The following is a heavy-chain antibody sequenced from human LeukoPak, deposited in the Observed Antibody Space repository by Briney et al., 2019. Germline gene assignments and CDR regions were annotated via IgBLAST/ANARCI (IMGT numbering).Heavy chain of an antibody. CDR1: GFSFSTYA. Sequence: PGGSLRLSCAASGFSFSTYAMSWVRQAPGKGLEWVSTISGSGGYTDYADSVKGRFTISRDNSKNTLYLQMNSLRAEDTAVYYCAKDRNGDYHAVGYYYYYMDVWGKGTTVTVSS. J-gene: IGHJ6*03. CDR2: ISGSGGYT. V-gene: IGHV3-23*01. CDR3: AKDRNGDYHAVGYYYYYMDV. D-gene: IGHD4-17*01.